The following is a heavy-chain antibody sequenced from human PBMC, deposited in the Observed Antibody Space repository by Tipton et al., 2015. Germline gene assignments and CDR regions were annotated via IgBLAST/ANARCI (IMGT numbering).Heavy chain of an antibody. Sequence: LRLSCDVSGYSISSGYYWGWIRQPPGKGLEWIGSIFHRGDTYYNPSLKSRVTTSRDTSKNQFSLKLTSVTAADTAVYYCACQDYDSLTRDYQTVDYWGQGTLVTVSS. J-gene: IGHJ4*02. V-gene: IGHV4-38-2*01. CDR2: IFHRGDT. CDR3: ACQDYDSLTRDYQTVDY. D-gene: IGHD3-9*01. CDR1: GYSISSGYY.